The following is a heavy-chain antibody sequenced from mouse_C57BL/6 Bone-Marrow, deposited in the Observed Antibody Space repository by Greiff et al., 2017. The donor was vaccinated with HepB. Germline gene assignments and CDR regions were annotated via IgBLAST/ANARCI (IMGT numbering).Heavy chain of an antibody. Sequence: QVQLKQSGAELARPGASVKLSCKASGYTFTSYGISWVKQRTGEGLEWIGEIYPRSGNTYYNEKFKGKATLPADKSSSTAYMELRSLTSEDSAVYFCARSRTTVVAPFAYWGQGTLVTVSA. D-gene: IGHD1-1*01. CDR2: IYPRSGNT. J-gene: IGHJ3*01. V-gene: IGHV1-81*01. CDR3: ARSRTTVVAPFAY. CDR1: GYTFTSYG.